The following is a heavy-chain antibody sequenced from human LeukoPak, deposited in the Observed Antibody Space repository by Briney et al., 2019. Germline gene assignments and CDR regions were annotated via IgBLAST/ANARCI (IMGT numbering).Heavy chain of an antibody. CDR3: AKSPPRCSGGSCYGY. Sequence: PGGSLRLSCAASGFTFSSFALSWVRQAPGKGLEWISGISGSGGRTDYADSVKGRFTISRDNSKNTLYLQMSSLRVDDTALYYCAKSPPRCSGGSCYGYWGQGTLVTVSS. CDR2: ISGSGGRT. D-gene: IGHD2-15*01. V-gene: IGHV3-23*01. CDR1: GFTFSSFA. J-gene: IGHJ4*02.